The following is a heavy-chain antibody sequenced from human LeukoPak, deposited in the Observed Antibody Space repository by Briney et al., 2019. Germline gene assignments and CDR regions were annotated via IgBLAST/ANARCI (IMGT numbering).Heavy chain of an antibody. CDR2: IYHSGST. D-gene: IGHD2-15*01. V-gene: IGHV4-38-2*02. Sequence: KPSETLSLTCTVSGYSISSGYYWGWIRQPPVKGLEWIGSIYHSGSTYYNPSLKSRVTISVDTSKNQFSLKLSSVTAADTAVYYCARGLVVVAADWFDPWGQGTLVTVSS. J-gene: IGHJ5*02. CDR1: GYSISSGYY. CDR3: ARGLVVVAADWFDP.